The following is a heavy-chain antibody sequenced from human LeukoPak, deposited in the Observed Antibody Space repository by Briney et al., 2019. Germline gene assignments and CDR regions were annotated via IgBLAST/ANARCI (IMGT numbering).Heavy chain of an antibody. CDR3: ASLVVVTATGGLYFDY. V-gene: IGHV4-39*01. J-gene: IGHJ4*02. CDR1: GGSISSSSYY. CDR2: IYYTGST. D-gene: IGHD2-21*02. Sequence: SETLSLTCTVSGGSISSSSYYWGWIRQPPGKGLEWIGNIYYTGSTYYNPSLGSRVTISVDTSKNQFSLNLSSVTAADTAVYYCASLVVVTATGGLYFDYWGQGTLVTVSS.